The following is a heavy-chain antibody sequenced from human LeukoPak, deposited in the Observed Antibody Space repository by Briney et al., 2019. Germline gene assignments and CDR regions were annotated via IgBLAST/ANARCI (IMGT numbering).Heavy chain of an antibody. CDR2: IIPIFGTA. Sequence: SVKVSCKASGGTFSSYAISWVRQAPGQGLEWMGRIIPIFGTANYAQKFQGRVTITTDESTSTAYMELSSLRSEDTAVYCCARVPIYYDSSGYYPWGQGTLVTVSS. J-gene: IGHJ5*02. V-gene: IGHV1-69*05. CDR1: GGTFSSYA. D-gene: IGHD3-22*01. CDR3: ARVPIYYDSSGYYP.